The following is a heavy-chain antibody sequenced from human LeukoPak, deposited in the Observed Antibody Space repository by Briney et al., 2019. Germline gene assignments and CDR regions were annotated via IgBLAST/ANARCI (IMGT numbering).Heavy chain of an antibody. J-gene: IGHJ3*02. V-gene: IGHV3-64*01. D-gene: IGHD3-10*01. CDR3: ARWGGRDAFDI. CDR1: GFPFISYA. CDR2: ISSNGGST. Sequence: PGGALRLSCAASGFPFISYAMHWGRQAPGKGLEYVSAISSNGGSTYYANSVKGRFTISRDNSKNTLYLQMGSLRAEDMAVYYCARWGGRDAFDIWGQGTMVTVSS.